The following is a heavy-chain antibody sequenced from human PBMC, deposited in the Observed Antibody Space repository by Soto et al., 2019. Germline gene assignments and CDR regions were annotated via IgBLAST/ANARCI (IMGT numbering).Heavy chain of an antibody. V-gene: IGHV1-3*01. D-gene: IGHD1-26*01. CDR1: GYTFTSYA. CDR3: ARGLSFYYFDY. CDR2: INAGNGNT. Sequence: ASLKVSCKASGYTFTSYAMHWVRQAPGQRLEWMGWINAGNGNTKYSQKFQGRVTITRDTSASTAYMELSSLRSEDTAVYYCARGLSFYYFDYWGQGTLVTVSS. J-gene: IGHJ4*02.